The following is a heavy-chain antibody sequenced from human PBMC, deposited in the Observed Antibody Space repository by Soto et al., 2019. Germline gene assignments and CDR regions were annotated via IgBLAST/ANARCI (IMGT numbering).Heavy chain of an antibody. CDR3: ARADSSGYYYNFDY. V-gene: IGHV4-30-4*01. Sequence: SETLSLTCTVSGGSISSGDYYWSWIRQPPGKGLEWIGYIYYSGSTYYNPSLKSRVTISVDTSKNQFSLKLSSVTAADTAVYYCARADSSGYYYNFDYWGQGTLVTV. D-gene: IGHD3-22*01. CDR2: IYYSGST. CDR1: GGSISSGDYY. J-gene: IGHJ4*02.